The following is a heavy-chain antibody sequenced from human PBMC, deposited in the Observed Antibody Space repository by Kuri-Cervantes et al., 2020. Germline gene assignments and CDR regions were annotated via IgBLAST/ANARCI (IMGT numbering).Heavy chain of an antibody. V-gene: IGHV3-21*01. CDR3: ARGAYSSSWYGGYFDY. J-gene: IGHJ4*02. D-gene: IGHD6-13*01. CDR1: GFTFSSYS. CDR2: ISSSSSYI. Sequence: ETLSLTCAASGFTFSSYSMNWVRQAPGKGLEWVSSISSSSSYIYYADSVKGRFTISRDNAKNSLYLQMNSLRAEDTAVYYCARGAYSSSWYGGYFDYWGQGTLVTVSS.